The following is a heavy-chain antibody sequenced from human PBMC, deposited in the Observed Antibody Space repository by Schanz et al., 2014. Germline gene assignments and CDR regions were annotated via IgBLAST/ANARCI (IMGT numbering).Heavy chain of an antibody. V-gene: IGHV3-30*04. J-gene: IGHJ2*01. CDR2: VPFDGSQK. CDR3: AKDAPSPFDL. Sequence: QVQLVESGGGVVQPGRSLRLSCAASGFTFSSYALHWVRQAPGKGLEWVAFVPFDGSQKFYADSVKGRITISRDNSKNTLYLQMNSLRAEDTAIYYSAKDAPSPFDLWGRGTLITVSS. CDR1: GFTFSSYA.